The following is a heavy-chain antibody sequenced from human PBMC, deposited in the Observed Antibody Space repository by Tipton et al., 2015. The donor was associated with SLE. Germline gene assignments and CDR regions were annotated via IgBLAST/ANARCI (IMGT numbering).Heavy chain of an antibody. CDR1: GYTFTGYY. V-gene: IGHV1-2*02. D-gene: IGHD3-10*01. CDR2: INPNSGGT. Sequence: QLVQSGAEVKKPGASVKVSCKASGYTFTGYYMHWVRQAPGQGLEWMGWINPNSGGTNYAQKFQGRVTMTRDTSISTAYMELRSLRSDDTAVYYCARGSYLNLLRGAFDIWGQGTMVTVSS. CDR3: ARGSYLNLLRGAFDI. J-gene: IGHJ3*02.